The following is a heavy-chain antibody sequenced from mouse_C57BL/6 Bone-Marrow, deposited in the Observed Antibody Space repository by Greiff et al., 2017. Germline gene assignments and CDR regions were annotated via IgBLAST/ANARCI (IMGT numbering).Heavy chain of an antibody. CDR2: INYDGSST. CDR1: GFTFSDYY. D-gene: IGHD3-2*02. J-gene: IGHJ2*01. V-gene: IGHV5-16*01. Sequence: EVLLVESEGGLVQPGSSMKLSCTASGFTFSDYYMAWVRQVPEKGLEWVANINYDGSSTYYLDSLKSRFIISRDNAKNILYLQMSSLKSEDTATYYCARDRDSSGDYWGQGTTLTVSS. CDR3: ARDRDSSGDY.